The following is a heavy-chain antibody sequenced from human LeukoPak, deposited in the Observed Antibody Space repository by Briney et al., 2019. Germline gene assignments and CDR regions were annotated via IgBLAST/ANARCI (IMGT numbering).Heavy chain of an antibody. CDR3: VREGFYFFDF. CDR2: IKQDGSET. Sequence: GGSLRLSCAASGFTFSSYWMSWVRQVPGKGLEWVANIKQDGSETTYADSVRDRFTIFRDNAKDSVYLQMNSLRAEDSATYYCVREGFYFFDFWGQGTLVTVSS. V-gene: IGHV3-7*01. J-gene: IGHJ4*01. CDR1: GFTFSSYW.